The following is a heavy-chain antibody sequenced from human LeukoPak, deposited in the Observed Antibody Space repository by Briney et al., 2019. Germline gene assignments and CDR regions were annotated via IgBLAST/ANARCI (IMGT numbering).Heavy chain of an antibody. D-gene: IGHD6-6*01. CDR3: ARDRSSSSSRWFDP. Sequence: PSETLSLTCTVSGGSISSSSYYWGWIRQPPGTGLEWIGSIYHSGSTYYNPSLKSRVTISVDTSKNQFSLKLSSVTAADTAVYYCARDRSSSSSRWFDPWGQGTLVTVSS. CDR2: IYHSGST. V-gene: IGHV4-39*07. CDR1: GGSISSSSYY. J-gene: IGHJ5*02.